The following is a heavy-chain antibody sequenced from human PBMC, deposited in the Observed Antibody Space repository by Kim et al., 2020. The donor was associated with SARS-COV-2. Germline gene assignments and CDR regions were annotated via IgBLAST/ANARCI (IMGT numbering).Heavy chain of an antibody. V-gene: IGHV1-69*06. CDR2: GTA. Sequence: GTANYAQKFQGRVTIIADKSTSTAYMELSSLRSEDTAVYYCARWVDAFDIWGQGTMVTVSS. J-gene: IGHJ3*02. CDR3: ARWVDAFDI.